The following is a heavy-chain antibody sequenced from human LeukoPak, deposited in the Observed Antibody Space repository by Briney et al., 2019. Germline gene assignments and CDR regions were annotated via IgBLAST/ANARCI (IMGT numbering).Heavy chain of an antibody. J-gene: IGHJ4*02. D-gene: IGHD3-22*01. V-gene: IGHV1-69*13. CDR1: EDTFTRHY. Sequence: ASVKVSCKASEDTFTRHYMHWVRQAPGQGLEWMGGIIPIFGTANYAQKFQGRVTITADESTSTAYMELSSLRSEDTAVYYCAKPTSPYYYDSSGYDYWGQGTLVTVSS. CDR3: AKPTSPYYYDSSGYDY. CDR2: IIPIFGTA.